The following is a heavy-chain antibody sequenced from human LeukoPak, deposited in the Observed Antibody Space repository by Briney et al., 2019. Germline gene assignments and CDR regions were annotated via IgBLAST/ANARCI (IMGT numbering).Heavy chain of an antibody. V-gene: IGHV1-2*02. CDR2: INPNSGGT. CDR3: ARAAKAAGVGRWFDP. J-gene: IGHJ5*02. CDR1: GYTFTGYY. Sequence: ASVKVSCKASGYTFTGYYMHWVRQAPGQGLEWMGWINPNSGGTNYAQKFQGRVTMTRDTSISTAYMELSRPRSDDTAVYYCARAAKAAGVGRWFDPWGQGTLVTVSS. D-gene: IGHD6-13*01.